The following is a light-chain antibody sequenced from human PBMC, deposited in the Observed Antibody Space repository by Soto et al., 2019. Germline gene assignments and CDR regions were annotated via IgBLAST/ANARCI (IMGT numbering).Light chain of an antibody. CDR1: QSVSAW. CDR2: EAS. V-gene: IGKV1-5*01. Sequence: QMTQSPSTLSASVGDRVTITCRASQSVSAWLAWYQQTPGKAPKLLIYEASTLQIGVPTRFSASVSGTEFTLTISGLQPDEFATYYCQHYSFYSTFGQGTKLEIE. CDR3: QHYSFYST. J-gene: IGKJ2*01.